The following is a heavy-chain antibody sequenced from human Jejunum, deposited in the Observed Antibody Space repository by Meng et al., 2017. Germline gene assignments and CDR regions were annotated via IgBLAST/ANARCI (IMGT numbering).Heavy chain of an antibody. CDR2: INAYKGNT. D-gene: IGHD3-3*01. Sequence: QVQLVQPGVEVKNLGASVKVSCKASGYTFNTYGISWVRQAPGQGLEWMGWINAYKGNTNYEEKLQGRVTMTTDTSTSTAFMALRNLRSDDTAVYYCARVASFVSDYWGQGTLVTVSS. V-gene: IGHV1-18*01. CDR1: GYTFNTYG. J-gene: IGHJ4*02. CDR3: ARVASFVSDY.